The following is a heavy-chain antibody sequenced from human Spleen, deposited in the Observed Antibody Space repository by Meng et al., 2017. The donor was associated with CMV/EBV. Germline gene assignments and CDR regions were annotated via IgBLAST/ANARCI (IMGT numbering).Heavy chain of an antibody. Sequence: SGFSFRSDAMHWVRQAPGKGLEWVAVISYEGGDKIYAESVKGRFTLSRDNSKNTLSLQMNSLRPDDTAVYYCARPAEAQYASSLIHYWGQGTLVTVSS. CDR2: ISYEGGDK. V-gene: IGHV3-30-3*01. D-gene: IGHD3-16*01. J-gene: IGHJ4*02. CDR1: GFSFRSDA. CDR3: ARPAEAQYASSLIHY.